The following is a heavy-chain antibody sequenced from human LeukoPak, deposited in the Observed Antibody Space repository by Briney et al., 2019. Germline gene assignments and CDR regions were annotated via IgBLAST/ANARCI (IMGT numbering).Heavy chain of an antibody. Sequence: SETLSLTCAVYGGSFSGYYWGWIRQPPGKGLEWIGSIYYSGSTYYNPSLKSRVTISVDTSKNQFSLKLSSVTAADTAVYYCARQVVPAAMLLWFGELLYDYWGQGTLVTVSS. V-gene: IGHV4-39*01. CDR2: IYYSGST. CDR1: GGSFSGYY. D-gene: IGHD3-10*01. CDR3: ARQVVPAAMLLWFGELLYDY. J-gene: IGHJ4*02.